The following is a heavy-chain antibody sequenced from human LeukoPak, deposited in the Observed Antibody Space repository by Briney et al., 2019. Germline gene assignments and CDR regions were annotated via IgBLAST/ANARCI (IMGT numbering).Heavy chain of an antibody. Sequence: SGGSLRLSCAASGFTFSAYVMSWVRQAPGKGLEWVSSISGSGDITYYADSVKGRSTISRDNSRNTLHLQMNSLRAEDTALYYCAKAHLPDYYYMDVWGKGTTVTVSS. J-gene: IGHJ6*03. V-gene: IGHV3-23*01. CDR3: AKAHLPDYYYMDV. CDR1: GFTFSAYV. CDR2: ISGSGDIT.